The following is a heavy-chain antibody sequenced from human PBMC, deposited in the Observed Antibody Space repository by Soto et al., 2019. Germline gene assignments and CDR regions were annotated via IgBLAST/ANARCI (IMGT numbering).Heavy chain of an antibody. CDR1: GFSLSDYA. J-gene: IGHJ6*02. CDR2: ISSDSRTI. Sequence: HPGGSLRLSCVAPGFSLSDYAVNWVRQAPGKGLEWVSFISSDSRTIYYADSVEGRFTVSRDNARNSVSLQMDSLRDEDAAVYYCARIKLVEWFFINVDAYDMDVWGQGT. CDR3: ARIKLVEWFFINVDAYDMDV. D-gene: IGHD3-3*01. V-gene: IGHV3-48*02.